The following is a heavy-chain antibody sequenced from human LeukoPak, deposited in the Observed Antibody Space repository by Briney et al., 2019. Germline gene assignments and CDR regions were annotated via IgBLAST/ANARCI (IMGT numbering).Heavy chain of an antibody. CDR1: GYTFTGYY. Sequence: GASVKVSCKASGYTFTGYYMHWVRQAPGQGLEWMGRIIPILGIANYAQKFQGRVTITADKSTSTAYMELSSLRSEDTAVYYCARGRDWDDAFDIWGQGTMVTVSS. CDR3: ARGRDWDDAFDI. D-gene: IGHD5-24*01. J-gene: IGHJ3*02. CDR2: IIPILGIA. V-gene: IGHV1-69*04.